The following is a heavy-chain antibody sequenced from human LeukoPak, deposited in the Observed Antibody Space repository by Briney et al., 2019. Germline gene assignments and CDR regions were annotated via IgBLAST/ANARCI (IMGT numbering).Heavy chain of an antibody. CDR3: AKDQNWEGGY. CDR2: ISGSGGST. D-gene: IGHD7-27*01. CDR1: GFTFSSYG. V-gene: IGHV3-23*01. Sequence: GGSLRLSCAASGFTFSSYGMSWVRQAPGKGLEWVSAISGSGGSTYYADSVKGRFTISRDNSKNTVYLQMTSLRVEDTAVYYCAKDQNWEGGYWGQGTLVTVSS. J-gene: IGHJ4*02.